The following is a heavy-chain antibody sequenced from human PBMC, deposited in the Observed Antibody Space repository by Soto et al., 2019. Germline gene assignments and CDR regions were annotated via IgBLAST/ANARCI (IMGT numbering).Heavy chain of an antibody. CDR3: ARCSVCSKNGFAP. Sequence: SETLSLTCTVSGGSISSGGFFWTWIRQPPGKGLEWIGYIYYSGSTYYNPSLKSRLTISVDTSKNQFSLKLNSVTAADTAVYFGARCSVCSKNGFAPWGQGTRV. D-gene: IGHD2-15*01. V-gene: IGHV4-31*03. CDR2: IYYSGST. J-gene: IGHJ5*02. CDR1: GGSISSGGFF.